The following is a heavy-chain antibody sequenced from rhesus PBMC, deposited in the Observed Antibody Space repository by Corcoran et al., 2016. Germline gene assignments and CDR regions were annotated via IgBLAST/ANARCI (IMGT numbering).Heavy chain of an antibody. CDR2: IYGSGGRT. V-gene: IGHV4-106*01. D-gene: IGHD6-13*01. CDR3: ARVNSSWYAFDF. CDR1: GGSISDDYY. J-gene: IGHJ3*01. Sequence: QVQLQESGPGLVKPSETLSLTCAVSGGSISDDYYWCWIRQPPGKGLEWIGYIYGSGGRTNYNPSLKNRVTISIGTSKTQFSLKLSSVTAADTAVYYCARVNSSWYAFDFWGQGLRVTFSS.